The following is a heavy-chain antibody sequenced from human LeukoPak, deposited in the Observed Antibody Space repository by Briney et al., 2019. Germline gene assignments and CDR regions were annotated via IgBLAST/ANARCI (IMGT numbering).Heavy chain of an antibody. CDR1: GYTFTSYG. CDR3: ARGGDYYGSGSYYTGLDY. V-gene: IGHV1-18*01. J-gene: IGHJ4*02. Sequence: ASVKVSCKASGYTFTSYGISWVRQAPGQGLESMGWISAYNGNTNYAQKLQGRVTMTTDTSTSTAYMELRSLRSEDTAVYYCARGGDYYGSGSYYTGLDYWGQGTLVTVSS. CDR2: ISAYNGNT. D-gene: IGHD3-10*01.